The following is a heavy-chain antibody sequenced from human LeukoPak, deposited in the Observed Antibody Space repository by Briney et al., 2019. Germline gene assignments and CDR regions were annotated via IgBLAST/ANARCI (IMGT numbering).Heavy chain of an antibody. Sequence: ASVKVSCKASGYTFSSYGISWVRQAPGQGLEWMGWISAYNGNTNNAQKVQGRVTMTTDTSTSTAYMELRSLRSDDTAVYYCARGYYYDSSGFHSGGEFDYWGQGTLVTVSS. D-gene: IGHD3-22*01. CDR2: ISAYNGNT. CDR1: GYTFSSYG. J-gene: IGHJ4*02. CDR3: ARGYYYDSSGFHSGGEFDY. V-gene: IGHV1-18*01.